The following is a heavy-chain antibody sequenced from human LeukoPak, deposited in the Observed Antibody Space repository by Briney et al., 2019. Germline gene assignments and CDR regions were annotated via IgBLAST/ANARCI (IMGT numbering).Heavy chain of an antibody. CDR3: ERDPSEYEYNRGWYRDF. Sequence: GGSLRLSCAASGFTFSNYGMAWFRQAPGKGLEWVSTINIRADETHYADSVKGRSTISRDNSKSTLALQMRSLRVDDTAVYYCERDPSEYEYNRGWYRDFWGQGSQVIVSS. D-gene: IGHD6-19*01. CDR2: INIRADET. V-gene: IGHV3-23*01. J-gene: IGHJ4*02. CDR1: GFTFSNYG.